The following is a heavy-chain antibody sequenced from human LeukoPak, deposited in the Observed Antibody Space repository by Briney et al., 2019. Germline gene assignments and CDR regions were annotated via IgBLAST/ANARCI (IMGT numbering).Heavy chain of an antibody. CDR3: AREGGWSPFDY. Sequence: GGSLRLSCAASGFTFSSYAMHWVRQAPGKGLEWVAVISYDGSNKYYADSVKGRFTISRDNSKNTLYLQMNSLRAEDTAVYYCAREGGWSPFDYWGQGTLVTVSS. CDR1: GFTFSSYA. J-gene: IGHJ4*02. CDR2: ISYDGSNK. D-gene: IGHD6-19*01. V-gene: IGHV3-30-3*01.